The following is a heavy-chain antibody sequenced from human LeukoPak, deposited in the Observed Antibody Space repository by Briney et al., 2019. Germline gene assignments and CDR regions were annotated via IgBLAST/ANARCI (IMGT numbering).Heavy chain of an antibody. D-gene: IGHD6-19*01. J-gene: IGHJ4*02. Sequence: SGGSLRLSCAASGFTFSSYAMHWVRQAPGKGLEWVAVISYDGSNKYYADSVKGRFTISRDNSKNTLYVQMNSLRAEDTAVYYCARDVDSGWYGNWGQGTLVTVSS. V-gene: IGHV3-30-3*01. CDR1: GFTFSSYA. CDR3: ARDVDSGWYGN. CDR2: ISYDGSNK.